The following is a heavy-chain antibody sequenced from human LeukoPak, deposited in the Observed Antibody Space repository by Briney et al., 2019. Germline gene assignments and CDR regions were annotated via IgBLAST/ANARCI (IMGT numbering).Heavy chain of an antibody. CDR3: ARDWNRYAY. CDR2: IFDTGIA. V-gene: IGHV4-59*13. J-gene: IGHJ4*02. CDR1: GGSISTYF. D-gene: IGHD1-1*01. Sequence: SETLSLTCTVSGGSISTYFWAWIRQPPGKGLEWIGYIFDTGIANYNPPLKSRLSISLDKAKHQFSLNLTSVTAADTAVYYCARDWNRYAYWGQGTLVTVSS.